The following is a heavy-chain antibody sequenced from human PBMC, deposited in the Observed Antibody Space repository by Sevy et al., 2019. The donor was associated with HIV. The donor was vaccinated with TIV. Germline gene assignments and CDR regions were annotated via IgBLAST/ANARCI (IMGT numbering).Heavy chain of an antibody. J-gene: IGHJ4*02. D-gene: IGHD6-13*01. Sequence: SETLSLTCDVSGDSISSGLYWGWIRQSPGKGLEWIGGVYRSGNTYDNVSFKSRTTISVDTSKNQFSLKLKSVTAADTGVYYCARDFRSFYNYFDYWGQGILVTVSS. CDR1: GDSISSGLY. CDR2: VYRSGNT. CDR3: ARDFRSFYNYFDY. V-gene: IGHV4-38-2*02.